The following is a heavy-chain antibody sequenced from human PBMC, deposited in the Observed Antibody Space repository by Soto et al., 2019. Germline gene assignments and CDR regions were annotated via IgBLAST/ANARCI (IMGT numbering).Heavy chain of an antibody. J-gene: IGHJ4*02. CDR2: MNPNSGNT. D-gene: IGHD3-10*01. CDR1: GYTFTSYD. CDR3: ARPTAPMVRGVKGDFDY. Sequence: QVKLVQSGAEVKKPGASVKVSCKASGYTFTSYDINWVRQATGQGLEWMGWMNPNSGNTGYAQKFQGRVTMTRNTSISTAYMELSSLRSEDTAVYYCARPTAPMVRGVKGDFDYWGQGTLVTVSS. V-gene: IGHV1-8*01.